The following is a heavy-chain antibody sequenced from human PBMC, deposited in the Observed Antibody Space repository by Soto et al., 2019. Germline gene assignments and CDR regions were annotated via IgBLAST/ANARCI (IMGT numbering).Heavy chain of an antibody. CDR3: ARFGGYDRYYFDY. D-gene: IGHD5-12*01. Sequence: SETLSLTCAVYGGSFSGYYWSWIRQSPGKGLEWIGEINHSGSTNYNPSLKSRVTISVDTSKNQFSLKLSSVTAADTAVYYCARFGGYDRYYFDYWGQGTLVTVSS. CDR1: GGSFSGYY. J-gene: IGHJ4*02. V-gene: IGHV4-34*01. CDR2: INHSGST.